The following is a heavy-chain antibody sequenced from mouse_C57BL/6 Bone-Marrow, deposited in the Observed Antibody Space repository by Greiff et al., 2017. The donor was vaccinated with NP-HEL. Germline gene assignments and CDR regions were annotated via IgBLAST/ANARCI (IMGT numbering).Heavy chain of an antibody. J-gene: IGHJ1*03. V-gene: IGHV3-4*01. Sequence: EVKLQESGPALVKPSQTVSLTCTVTGYSITNGNHWWNWIRQVSGSKLEWIGYISSSGSTDSNPSLKSRIPITRDTSKNQLFRQLNSVTTEDIATYYCARGFYYGDADWYFDVWGTGTTVTVSS. CDR2: ISSSGST. CDR3: ARGFYYGDADWYFDV. CDR1: GYSITNGNHW. D-gene: IGHD2-13*01.